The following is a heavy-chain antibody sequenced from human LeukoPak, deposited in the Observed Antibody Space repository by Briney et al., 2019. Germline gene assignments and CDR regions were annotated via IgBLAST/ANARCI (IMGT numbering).Heavy chain of an antibody. J-gene: IGHJ4*02. CDR2: IYYSGST. Sequence: SETLSLTCTVSSGSISSYYWSWIRQPPGKGLEWIGYIYYSGSTNYNPSLKSRVTISVDTSKNQFSLKLSSVTAADTAVYYCARLAAAGEGLFDYWGQGTLVTVSS. CDR1: SGSISSYY. V-gene: IGHV4-59*08. D-gene: IGHD6-13*01. CDR3: ARLAAAGEGLFDY.